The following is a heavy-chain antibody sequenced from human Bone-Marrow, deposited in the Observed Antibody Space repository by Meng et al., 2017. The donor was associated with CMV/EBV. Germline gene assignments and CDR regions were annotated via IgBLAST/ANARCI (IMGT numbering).Heavy chain of an antibody. CDR3: ARGYCSSTSCYRRGYYYYYGMDV. CDR1: GFTFSSYA. J-gene: IGHJ6*02. V-gene: IGHV4-34*01. Sequence: ESLKISCAVSGFTFSSYAMSWVRQAPGKGLEWIGEINHSGSTNYNPSLKSRVTISVDTSKNQFSLKLSSVTAADTAVYYCARGYCSSTSCYRRGYYYYYGMDVWGQGTTVTVSS. CDR2: INHSGST. D-gene: IGHD2-2*02.